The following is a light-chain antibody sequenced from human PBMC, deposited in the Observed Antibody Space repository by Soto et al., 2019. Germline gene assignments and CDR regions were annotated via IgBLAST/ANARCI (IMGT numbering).Light chain of an antibody. Sequence: DIQMTQSPSTLSASVGDRVIITSRASQSISFYLAWYQQKPGKAPKLLIYKASTLKSGVPSRFSGSGSGTEFTLTISSLQPDDFATYYCQHYNSYSEAFGPGTQVEIK. CDR1: QSISFY. V-gene: IGKV1-5*03. J-gene: IGKJ1*01. CDR2: KAS. CDR3: QHYNSYSEA.